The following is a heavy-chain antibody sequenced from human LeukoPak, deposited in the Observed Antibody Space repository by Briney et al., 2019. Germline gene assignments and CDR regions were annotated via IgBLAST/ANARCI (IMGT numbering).Heavy chain of an antibody. V-gene: IGHV3-7*03. CDR3: AKDWVRYYYDSSANNWFDP. D-gene: IGHD3-22*01. CDR1: GFTLGGFW. J-gene: IGHJ5*02. Sequence: PGGPLRLSCAASGFTLGGFWISWVRQAPGKGLEWVANIKQDGSEKHYVDSVKGRFTISRDNAKNSLFLQMNSLRAEDTAVYYCAKDWVRYYYDSSANNWFDPWGQGTLVTVSS. CDR2: IKQDGSEK.